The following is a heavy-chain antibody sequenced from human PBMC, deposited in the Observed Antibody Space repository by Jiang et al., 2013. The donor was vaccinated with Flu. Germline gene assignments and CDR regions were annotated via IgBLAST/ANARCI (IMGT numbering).Heavy chain of an antibody. V-gene: IGHV4-59*11. CDR2: VHYTGGGNT. CDR3: ARARAPEIAAMYFDF. Sequence: PSETLSLTCTVSGGSISSHYWNWIRQPPGKGLEWIGYVHYTGGGNTDYSSSLKSRVTISVDPSKNQFSLKLISVTAADTAVYYCARARAPEIAAMYFDFWGQGDLVTVSS. J-gene: IGHJ4*02. D-gene: IGHD6-13*01. CDR1: GGSISSHY.